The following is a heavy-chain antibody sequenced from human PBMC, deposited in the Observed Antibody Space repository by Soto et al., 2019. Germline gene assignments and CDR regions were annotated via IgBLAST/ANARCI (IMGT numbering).Heavy chain of an antibody. J-gene: IGHJ4*02. CDR1: AYTFTSYD. Sequence: ASVKVSCKASAYTFTSYDINWVRQATGQGLEWMGWMNPNSGNTGYAQKFQGRVTMTRNTSISTAYMELSSLRSEDTAVYYCARRRLQDGLSTHWGQGALVTVSS. V-gene: IGHV1-8*01. CDR3: ARRRLQDGLSTH. D-gene: IGHD2-15*01. CDR2: MNPNSGNT.